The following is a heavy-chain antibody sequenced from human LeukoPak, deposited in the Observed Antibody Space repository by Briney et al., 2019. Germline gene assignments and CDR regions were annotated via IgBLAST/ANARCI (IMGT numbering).Heavy chain of an antibody. CDR3: ACRYGSGSYYDY. CDR1: GFTFSSYA. D-gene: IGHD3-10*01. CDR2: ISYDGSNK. V-gene: IGHV3-30-3*01. J-gene: IGHJ4*02. Sequence: GRSLRLSCAASGFTFSSYAMHWVRQAPGKGLEWVAVISYDGSNKYYADSVKGRFTISRDNSKNTLYLQMNSLRAEDTAVYYCACRYGSGSYYDYWGQGTLVTVSS.